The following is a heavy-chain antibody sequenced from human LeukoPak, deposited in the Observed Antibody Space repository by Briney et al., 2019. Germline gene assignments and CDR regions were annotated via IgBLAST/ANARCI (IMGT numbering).Heavy chain of an antibody. CDR2: IYYSGST. D-gene: IGHD1-26*01. CDR3: AERSKLSGSYFFELDY. J-gene: IGHJ4*02. Sequence: SETLSLTCTVSGGSISSSSYYWGWIRQPPGKGLEWIGSIYYSGSTYYNPSLKSRVTISVDTSKNQFSLKLSSVTAADTAVYYCAERSKLSGSYFFELDYWGQGTLVTVSS. CDR1: GGSISSSSYY. V-gene: IGHV4-39*07.